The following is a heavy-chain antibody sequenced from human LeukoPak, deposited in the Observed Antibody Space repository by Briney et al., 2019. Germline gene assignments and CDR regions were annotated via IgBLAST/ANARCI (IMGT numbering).Heavy chain of an antibody. CDR3: ARYSGSHFAL. CDR2: IIPIFGTA. CDR1: GGTFSSYA. V-gene: IGHV1-69*13. J-gene: IGHJ3*01. Sequence: ASVKLSCKASGGTFSSYAISWVRQAPGQGLEWMGGIIPIFGTANYAQKFQGRVTITADESTSTAYMELSSLRSEDTAVYYCARYSGSHFALWGQGTMVTVSS. D-gene: IGHD1-26*01.